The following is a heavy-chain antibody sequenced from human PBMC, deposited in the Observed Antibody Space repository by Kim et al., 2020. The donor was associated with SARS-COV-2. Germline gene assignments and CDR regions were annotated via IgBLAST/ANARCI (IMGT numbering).Heavy chain of an antibody. CDR3: ARDGVLTLGGGSYYGGGDFDY. D-gene: IGHD1-26*01. CDR2: ISYDGSNK. J-gene: IGHJ4*02. CDR1: GFTFSSYA. Sequence: GGSLRLSCAASGFTFSSYAMHWVRQAPGKGLEWVAVISYDGSNKYYADSVKGRFTISRDNSKNTLYLQMNSLRAEDTAVYYCARDGVLTLGGGSYYGGGDFDYWGQGTLVTVSS. V-gene: IGHV3-30-3*01.